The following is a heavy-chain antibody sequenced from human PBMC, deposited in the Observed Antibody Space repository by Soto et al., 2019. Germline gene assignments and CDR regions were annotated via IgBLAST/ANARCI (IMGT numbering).Heavy chain of an antibody. Sequence: KPSETLSLTCAVYGGSFSGYYWSWMRQPPGKGLEWIGEINHSGSTNYNPSLKSRVTISVDTSKNQFSLKLSSVTAADTAVYYCARGSEQLVPIYYYYYGMDVWGQGTTVTVSS. V-gene: IGHV4-34*01. CDR1: GGSFSGYY. J-gene: IGHJ6*02. D-gene: IGHD6-6*01. CDR3: ARGSEQLVPIYYYYYGMDV. CDR2: INHSGST.